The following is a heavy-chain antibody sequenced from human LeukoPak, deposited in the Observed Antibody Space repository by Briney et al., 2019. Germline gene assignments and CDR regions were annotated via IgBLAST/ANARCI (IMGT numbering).Heavy chain of an antibody. J-gene: IGHJ4*02. D-gene: IGHD3-16*02. CDR2: MNPNSGNT. CDR1: GYTFTSYG. V-gene: IGHV1-8*02. CDR3: ARGLAYDYVWGSYRSTFDY. Sequence: ASVKVSCKASGYTFTSYGINWVRQATGQGLEWMGWMNPNSGNTGYAQKFQGRVTMTRNTSISTAYMELSSLRSEDTAVYYCARGLAYDYVWGSYRSTFDYWGQGTLVTVSS.